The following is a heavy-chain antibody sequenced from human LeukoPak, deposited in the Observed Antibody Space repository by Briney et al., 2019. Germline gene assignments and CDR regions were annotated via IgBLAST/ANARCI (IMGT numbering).Heavy chain of an antibody. CDR2: ISGGGGST. Sequence: WVSAISGGGGSTYYAASVKGRFTISRDNSKNTLYLQMNSLRAEDTAVYYCAKSSQGGVIVMWGQGTLVTVSS. CDR3: AKSSQGGVIVM. D-gene: IGHD3-16*02. V-gene: IGHV3-23*01. J-gene: IGHJ4*02.